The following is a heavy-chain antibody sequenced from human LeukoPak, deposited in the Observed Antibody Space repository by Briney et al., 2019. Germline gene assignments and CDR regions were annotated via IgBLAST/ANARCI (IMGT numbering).Heavy chain of an antibody. V-gene: IGHV3-33*01. D-gene: IGHD6-13*01. CDR3: ARDGYSKKIDY. CDR1: GFTFSSYG. CDR2: IWYDGSNK. J-gene: IGHJ4*02. Sequence: GGSLRLSCAASGFTFSSYGMHWVRQAPSKGLEWVAVIWYDGSNKYYADSVKGRFTISRDNSKNTLYLQMNSLRAEDTAVYYCARDGYSKKIDYWGQGTLVTVSS.